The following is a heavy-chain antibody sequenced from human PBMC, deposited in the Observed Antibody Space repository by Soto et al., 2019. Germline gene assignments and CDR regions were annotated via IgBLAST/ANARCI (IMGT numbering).Heavy chain of an antibody. J-gene: IGHJ6*02. CDR1: GGSISSGGYY. V-gene: IGHV4-31*03. Sequence: YLTCTVSGGSISSGGYYWSWIRQHPGKGLEWIGYIYYSGSTYYNPSLKSRVTISVDTSKNQFSLKLSSVTAADTAVYYCARDQRKYVDGMDVWGQGTTVTVSS. D-gene: IGHD3-16*01. CDR2: IYYSGST. CDR3: ARDQRKYVDGMDV.